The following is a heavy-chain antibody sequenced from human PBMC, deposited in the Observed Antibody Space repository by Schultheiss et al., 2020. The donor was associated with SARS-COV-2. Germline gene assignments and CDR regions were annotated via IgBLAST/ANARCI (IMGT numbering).Heavy chain of an antibody. V-gene: IGHV4-31*03. CDR2: IYCSGST. Sequence: SETLSLTCTVSGGSISSGGYYWSWIRQHPGKGLEWIGYIYCSGSTYYNPSLKSRVTISVDTSKNQFSLKLSSVTAADTAVYYCARARIPSARVSHWYFDLWGRGTLVTVSS. J-gene: IGHJ2*01. CDR3: ARARIPSARVSHWYFDL. CDR1: GGSISSGGYY. D-gene: IGHD2-2*01.